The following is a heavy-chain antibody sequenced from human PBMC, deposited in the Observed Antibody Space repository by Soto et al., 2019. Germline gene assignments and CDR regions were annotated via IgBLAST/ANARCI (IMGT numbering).Heavy chain of an antibody. D-gene: IGHD2-21*02. CDR2: ISSDGSK. Sequence: GGSLRLSCAASGFTVSSNYMSWVRQAPGKGPEWVSVISSDGSKYYADSVKVRFTISRDNSKNTLYLQMNSLRAEDTAVYFCARDVRSDWYYFDYWGQGNLVTVSS. J-gene: IGHJ4*02. V-gene: IGHV3-66*01. CDR3: ARDVRSDWYYFDY. CDR1: GFTVSSNY.